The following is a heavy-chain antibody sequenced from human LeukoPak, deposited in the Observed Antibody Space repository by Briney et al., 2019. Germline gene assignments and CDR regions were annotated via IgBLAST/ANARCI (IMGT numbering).Heavy chain of an antibody. CDR3: ARDPYSSSSYDY. J-gene: IGHJ4*02. CDR2: ISSSSSYI. CDR1: GFTFDDYA. D-gene: IGHD6-6*01. Sequence: PGRSLRLSCAASGFTFDDYAMHWVRQAPGKGLEWVSSISSSSSYIYYADSVKGRFTISRDNAKNSLYLQMNSLRAEDTAVYYCARDPYSSSSYDYWGQGTLVTVSS. V-gene: IGHV3-21*01.